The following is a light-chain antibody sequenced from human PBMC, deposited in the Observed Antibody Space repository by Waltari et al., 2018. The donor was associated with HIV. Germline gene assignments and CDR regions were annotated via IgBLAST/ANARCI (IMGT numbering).Light chain of an antibody. CDR1: TSAIGSYNL. CDR3: CAYAGGRRV. Sequence: QSALTQPASVSGSPGQSITISCTGPTSAIGSYNLVSWYQQLPDNAPKLISSEVSKRPSGFSNRFSGDKSGNTATLTSSGLQTEDEADYYCCAYAGGRRVFGGGTKLTVL. J-gene: IGLJ3*02. V-gene: IGLV2-23*02. CDR2: EVS.